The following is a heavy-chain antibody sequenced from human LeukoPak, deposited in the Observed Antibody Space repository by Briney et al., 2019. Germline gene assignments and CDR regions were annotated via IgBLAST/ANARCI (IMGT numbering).Heavy chain of an antibody. V-gene: IGHV4-31*03. D-gene: IGHD3-10*01. CDR2: IYYSGST. CDR3: AREASYYYGSETDV. CDR1: GGSISSGDYY. Sequence: SETLSLTCTVSGGSISSGDYYCSSIRQHPGKGLEWIGYIYYSGSTYYNPSLKSRVTISVYTSKNQFSLKLSSVTAADRAVYYGAREASYYYGSETDVGGQGTTVTVSS. J-gene: IGHJ6*02.